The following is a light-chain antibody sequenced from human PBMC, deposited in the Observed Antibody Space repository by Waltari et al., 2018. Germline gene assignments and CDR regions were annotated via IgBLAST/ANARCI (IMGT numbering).Light chain of an antibody. CDR3: QSSDSSGSYVL. V-gene: IGLV3-25*03. CDR2: KDS. J-gene: IGLJ3*02. Sequence: SYGLTQAPSVSVSPGQTPRITCSGDTLPKEYAYWYQQKPGQAPVLVIYKDSERPSGIPGRFSGSRAGTTVALTINGVQAEDEAEYYCQSSDSSGSYVLFGGGTKLTVL. CDR1: TLPKEY.